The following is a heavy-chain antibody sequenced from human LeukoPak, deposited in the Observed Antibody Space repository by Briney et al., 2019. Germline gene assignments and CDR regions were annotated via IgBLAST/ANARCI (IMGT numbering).Heavy chain of an antibody. CDR3: AREASDAFDI. CDR2: IWYDGSNK. CDR1: GFTFSSYD. Sequence: GGSLRLSCAASGFTFSSYDMHWVRQAPCKGLEWVALIWYDGSNKNYADSVKGRFTISRDNSKNTLFLQMNSLRAEDTAVYYCAREASDAFDIWGQGTMVTVSS. J-gene: IGHJ3*02. V-gene: IGHV3-33*01.